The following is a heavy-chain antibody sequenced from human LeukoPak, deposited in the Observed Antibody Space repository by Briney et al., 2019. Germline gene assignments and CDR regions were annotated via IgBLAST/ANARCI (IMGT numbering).Heavy chain of an antibody. J-gene: IGHJ6*03. Sequence: GGSLRLSCAASGFRFDDYGMSWVRQRPGKGLEWVSGINRSSGDTGYADSVKGRFTISRDNAKNSLYLQMNSLRAEDTALYYCVRVMGYCSDGSCYPRGVGYYYMDVWGKGTTVTISS. CDR3: VRVMGYCSDGSCYPRGVGYYYMDV. D-gene: IGHD2-15*01. CDR1: GFRFDDYG. CDR2: INRSSGDT. V-gene: IGHV3-20*04.